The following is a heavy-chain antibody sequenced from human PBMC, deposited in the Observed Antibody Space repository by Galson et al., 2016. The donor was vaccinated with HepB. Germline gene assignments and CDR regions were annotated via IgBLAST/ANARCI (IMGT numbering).Heavy chain of an antibody. V-gene: IGHV4-59*08. D-gene: IGHD6-19*01. CDR2: ISYSGST. CDR3: ARQEHLPVESALADLFWFDP. J-gene: IGHJ5*02. Sequence: SETLSLTCTVSGGSISSYYWNWIRQPPEKGLEWIGYISYSGSTEYNPSLKSRVSTSIDTSKNQISLKLSSVTATDTAVYYCARQEHLPVESALADLFWFDPWGQGTLVTVSS. CDR1: GGSISSYY.